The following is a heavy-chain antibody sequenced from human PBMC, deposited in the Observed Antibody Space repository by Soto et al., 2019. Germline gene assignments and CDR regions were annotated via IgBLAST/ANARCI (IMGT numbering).Heavy chain of an antibody. CDR1: GGSISSSSYY. V-gene: IGHV4-39*01. CDR3: ARQGFGQLHGLVDV. D-gene: IGHD3-10*01. CDR2: IYHSGST. Sequence: SETLSLTCNVSGGSISSSSYYWGWIRQPPGKGLEWIGCIYHSGSTNYNPSLKSRVTMSVDTSKNQFSLKVSSVTAADTALYYCARQGFGQLHGLVDVWGPGTTVTVSS. J-gene: IGHJ6*02.